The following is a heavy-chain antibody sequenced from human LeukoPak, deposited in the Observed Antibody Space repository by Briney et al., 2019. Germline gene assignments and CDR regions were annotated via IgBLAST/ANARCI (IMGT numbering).Heavy chain of an antibody. J-gene: IGHJ4*02. Sequence: GGSLRLSCAASGFPFSSYSMHWVRQAPGKGLEWVSSISSSSSYIYYADSVKGRFTISRDNAKNPLYLQMNSLRAEDTAVYYCASEMSPGYSSSWEDYWGQGTLVTVSS. CDR2: ISSSSSYI. D-gene: IGHD6-13*01. CDR3: ASEMSPGYSSSWEDY. CDR1: GFPFSSYS. V-gene: IGHV3-21*01.